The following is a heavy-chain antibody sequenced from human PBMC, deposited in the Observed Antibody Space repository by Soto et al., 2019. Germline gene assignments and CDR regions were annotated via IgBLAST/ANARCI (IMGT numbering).Heavy chain of an antibody. Sequence: QVQVVQSGAEVKKPGASVKVSCKASGYTFSSYAMHWVRQAPGQRLEWMGWINTGNDNTKYSQKFQGRVTLTRDTSASTAYMELSSLTSEDTAVYYCARGVAGIGGWHFDLWGRGTLVTVSS. V-gene: IGHV1-3*04. D-gene: IGHD6-19*01. J-gene: IGHJ2*01. CDR1: GYTFSSYA. CDR3: ARGVAGIGGWHFDL. CDR2: INTGNDNT.